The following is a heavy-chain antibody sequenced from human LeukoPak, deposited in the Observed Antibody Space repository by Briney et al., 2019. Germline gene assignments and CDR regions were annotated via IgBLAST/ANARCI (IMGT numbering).Heavy chain of an antibody. D-gene: IGHD4-17*01. CDR2: LYSDGRSL. Sequence: GGSLRLSCAGSGFNFTGYWMHWVRQAPGKGLEWISRLYSDGRSLTYADSVMGRFTISRDNAKNMLYLQMNSLRAEDTAVYYCAKTDYGDYGPRETYFDYWGQGTLVTVSS. CDR1: GFNFTGYW. CDR3: AKTDYGDYGPRETYFDY. V-gene: IGHV3-74*03. J-gene: IGHJ4*02.